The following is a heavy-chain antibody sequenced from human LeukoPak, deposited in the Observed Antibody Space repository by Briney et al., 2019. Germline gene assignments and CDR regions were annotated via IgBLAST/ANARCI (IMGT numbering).Heavy chain of an antibody. J-gene: IGHJ4*02. D-gene: IGHD6-13*01. CDR3: ARKAPQQTEDY. CDR1: GFAFSSYG. Sequence: PGGSLRLSCAATGFAFSSYGMHWVRQAPGKGLEWVSSISRSGSTKYYADSVKGRFTISRDNAKNSLFLQMNSLRAEDTAVYYCARKAPQQTEDYWGQGTLVTVSS. CDR2: ISRSGSTK. V-gene: IGHV3-48*04.